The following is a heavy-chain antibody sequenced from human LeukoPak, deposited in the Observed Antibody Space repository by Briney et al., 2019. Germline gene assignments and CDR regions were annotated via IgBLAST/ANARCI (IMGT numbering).Heavy chain of an antibody. CDR1: GFTFSRHN. J-gene: IGHJ4*02. CDR3: AKDPRYNWNDVYFDF. D-gene: IGHD1-20*01. Sequence: GGSLRLSCAGSGFTFSRHNMNWVRQAPGKGLEWISSISGDSTYIHYADSVKGRFTISRDDAKKSLYLQMNSLRAEDTAVYYCAKDPRYNWNDVYFDFWGQGTLVTVSS. CDR2: ISGDSTYI. V-gene: IGHV3-21*04.